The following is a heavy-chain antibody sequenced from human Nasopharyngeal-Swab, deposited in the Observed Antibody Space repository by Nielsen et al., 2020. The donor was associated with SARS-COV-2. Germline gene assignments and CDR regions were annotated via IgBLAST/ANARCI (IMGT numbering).Heavy chain of an antibody. Sequence: GESLKISCAASGFTFSSYAMHWVRQAPGKGLEWVAVISYDGSNKYYADSVKGRFTISRDNSKNTLYLQMNSLRAEDTAVYCCARDPSFTIFGVVIMGPFDYWGQGTLVTVSS. V-gene: IGHV3-30*04. J-gene: IGHJ4*02. CDR3: ARDPSFTIFGVVIMGPFDY. CDR2: ISYDGSNK. CDR1: GFTFSSYA. D-gene: IGHD3-3*01.